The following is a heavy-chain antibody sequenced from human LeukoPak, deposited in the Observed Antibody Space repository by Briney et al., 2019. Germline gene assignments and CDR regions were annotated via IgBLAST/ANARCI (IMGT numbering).Heavy chain of an antibody. J-gene: IGHJ6*02. V-gene: IGHV3-30*04. CDR3: ARTFTYYDFWGYYGMDV. CDR2: ISYDGSNK. Sequence: PGRSLRLSCAASGFTFSSSAMHWVRQAPGKGLEWVVVISYDGSNKYYADSVKGRFTISRDNSKNTLYLQMNSLRAEDTAVYYCARTFTYYDFWGYYGMDVWGQGTTVTVSS. D-gene: IGHD3-3*01. CDR1: GFTFSSSA.